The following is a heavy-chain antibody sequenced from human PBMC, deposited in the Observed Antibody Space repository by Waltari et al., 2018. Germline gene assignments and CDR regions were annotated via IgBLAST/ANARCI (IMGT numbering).Heavy chain of an antibody. CDR2: FDPEDGET. Sequence: QVQLVQSGAEVKKPGASVKVSCKVSGYTLTELSMPWVRPAPGKGLEWMGGFDPEDGETIYAQKFQGRVTMTEDTSTDTAYMELSSLRSEDTAVYYCATLSGGGSSATSAFDIWGQGTMVTVSS. CDR1: GYTLTELS. CDR3: ATLSGGGSSATSAFDI. J-gene: IGHJ3*02. V-gene: IGHV1-24*01. D-gene: IGHD5-12*01.